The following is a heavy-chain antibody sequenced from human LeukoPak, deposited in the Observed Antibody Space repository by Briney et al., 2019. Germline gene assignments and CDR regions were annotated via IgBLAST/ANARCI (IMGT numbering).Heavy chain of an antibody. D-gene: IGHD6-19*01. CDR3: ARLSQMYSSGWYGATFAFDY. Sequence: PSETLSLTCTVSGGSISSSSYYWGWIRQPPGKGLEWIGSIYYSGSTYYNPSLKSRVTISVDTSKNQFSLKLSSVTAADTAVYYCARLSQMYSSGWYGATFAFDYWGQGTLVTVSS. V-gene: IGHV4-39*07. CDR1: GGSISSSSYY. J-gene: IGHJ4*02. CDR2: IYYSGST.